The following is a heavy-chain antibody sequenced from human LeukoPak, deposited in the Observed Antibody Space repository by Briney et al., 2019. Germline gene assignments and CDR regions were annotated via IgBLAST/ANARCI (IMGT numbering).Heavy chain of an antibody. D-gene: IGHD2-2*01. CDR3: AKVEVVPAAMNWFDP. Sequence: GGSLRLSCAASGFTFSSYAMSWVRQAPGKGLEWVSDISGSGGSTYYADSVKGRFTISRDNSKNTLYLQMNSLRAEDTAVYYCAKVEVVPAAMNWFDPWGQGTLVTVPS. V-gene: IGHV3-23*01. CDR2: ISGSGGST. J-gene: IGHJ5*02. CDR1: GFTFSSYA.